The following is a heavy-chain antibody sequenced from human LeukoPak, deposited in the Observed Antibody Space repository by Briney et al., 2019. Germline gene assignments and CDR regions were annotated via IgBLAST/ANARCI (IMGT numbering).Heavy chain of an antibody. CDR2: INSRGMT. V-gene: IGHV4-4*07. CDR1: GGSITNYY. Sequence: PSQTLSLTCTVSGGSITNYYLNWVRQPAGKGLAWSGRINSRGMTNYKASLKSRVFMSLDTSNNQMSLNLRSVTAADSAIYYCLRQSPGFMIAGHFEYWAQGILVTVSS. D-gene: IGHD3-16*01. J-gene: IGHJ4*02. CDR3: LRQSPGFMIAGHFEY.